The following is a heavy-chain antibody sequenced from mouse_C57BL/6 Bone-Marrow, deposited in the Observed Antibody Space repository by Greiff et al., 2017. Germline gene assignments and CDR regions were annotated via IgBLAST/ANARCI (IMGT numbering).Heavy chain of an antibody. CDR1: GYAFSSSW. V-gene: IGHV1-82*01. D-gene: IGHD1-1*02. CDR2: IYPGDGDT. Sequence: VQLQQSGAELVKPGASVKISCKASGYAFSSSWMNWVKQRPGKGLEWIGRIYPGDGDTNYNGKFKGKATLTADQSSSTAYMQLSSLSSEDSAVYFCARRWVGRRDYWGQGTTLTVSS. J-gene: IGHJ2*01. CDR3: ARRWVGRRDY.